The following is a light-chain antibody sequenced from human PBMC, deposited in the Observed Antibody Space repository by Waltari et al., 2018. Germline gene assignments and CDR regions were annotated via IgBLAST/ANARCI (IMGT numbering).Light chain of an antibody. V-gene: IGKV2-30*01. Sequence: MLTQTPLSLPVALGQTASISCRSSEGLVFRDGNTYLFWFHQRPGQPPRRLINKVSNRDSGVPDRFSGSGSDTDFTLTISRVEADDVGLYFCMQGTQRPYTFGQGTRLEIE. CDR1: EGLVFRDGNTY. J-gene: IGKJ2*01. CDR2: KVS. CDR3: MQGTQRPYT.